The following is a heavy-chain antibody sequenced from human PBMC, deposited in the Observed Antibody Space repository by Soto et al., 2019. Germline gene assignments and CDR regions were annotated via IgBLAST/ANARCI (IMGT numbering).Heavy chain of an antibody. CDR1: GGSITTSPYY. CDR3: ARREAGWYFDL. J-gene: IGHJ2*01. Sequence: QLQLQESGPGLVKPSETLSLTCAVSGGSITTSPYYWGWIRQPPGRGLEWLGSFFYSGVTYYNPSLKSRVNISVDTSKNQFSLKLRSVTGADTSVYCCARREAGWYFDLWGRGTLGTVSS. CDR2: FFYSGVT. D-gene: IGHD6-19*01. V-gene: IGHV4-39*01.